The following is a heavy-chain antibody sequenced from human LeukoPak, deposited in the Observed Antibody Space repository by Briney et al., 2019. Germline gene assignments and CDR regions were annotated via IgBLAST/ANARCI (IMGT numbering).Heavy chain of an antibody. J-gene: IGHJ6*03. Sequence: SVKVSCKASGGTFSSYAISWVRQAPGQGLEWIGGIIPIFGTANYAQKFQGRVTITTDESTSTAYMELSSLRSEDTAVYYCARTSDGEDYYYYMDVWGKGTTVTVSS. V-gene: IGHV1-69*05. CDR3: ARTSDGEDYYYYMDV. CDR2: IIPIFGTA. CDR1: GGTFSSYA. D-gene: IGHD4-17*01.